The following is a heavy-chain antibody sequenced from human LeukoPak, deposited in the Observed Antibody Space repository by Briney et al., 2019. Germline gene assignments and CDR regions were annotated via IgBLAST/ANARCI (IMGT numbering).Heavy chain of an antibody. D-gene: IGHD2-15*01. CDR1: GFTFDDYA. V-gene: IGHV3-9*01. CDR2: ISWNSGSI. Sequence: GRSLRLSCAASGFTFDDYAMHWVRQGPGKGLEWVSGISWNSGSIGYADSVKGRFTISRDNSKNTLYLQMNSLRAEDTAVYYCAKDDVVVVAATAAFDIWGQGTMVTLSS. J-gene: IGHJ3*02. CDR3: AKDDVVVVAATAAFDI.